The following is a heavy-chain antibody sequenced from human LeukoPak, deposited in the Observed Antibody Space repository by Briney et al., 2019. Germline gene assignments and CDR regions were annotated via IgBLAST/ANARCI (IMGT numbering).Heavy chain of an antibody. CDR3: ARANSSWHN. J-gene: IGHJ4*02. D-gene: IGHD6-13*01. V-gene: IGHV3-7*01. CDR1: GFTFSSNW. Sequence: GGSLRLSCATSGFTFSSNWMSWVRHAPGRGLDWVANIKPDGSAEYYAASVKGRFTVSRDNAKNSLYLQMNSLRVEDTAVYYCARANSSWHNWGQGTLVTVSS. CDR2: IKPDGSAE.